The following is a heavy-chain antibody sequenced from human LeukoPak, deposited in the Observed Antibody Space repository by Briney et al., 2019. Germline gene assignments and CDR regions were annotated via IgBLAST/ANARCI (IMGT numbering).Heavy chain of an antibody. CDR3: ARTGGTIDY. Sequence: TASETLSLTCTVSGGSVSSGSYYWSWIRQPPGKGLEWIGYIYYSGSTYYNPSLKSRVTISVDTSKNQFSLKLNSVTAADTAVYYCARTGGTIDYWGQGTLVTVSS. CDR1: GGSVSSGSYY. CDR2: IYYSGST. J-gene: IGHJ4*02. V-gene: IGHV4-30-4*08. D-gene: IGHD2-8*02.